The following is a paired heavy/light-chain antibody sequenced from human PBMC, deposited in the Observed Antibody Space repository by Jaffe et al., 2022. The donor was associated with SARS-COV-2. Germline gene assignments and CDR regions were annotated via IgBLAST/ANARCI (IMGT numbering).Light chain of an antibody. CDR3: QQYHTTPPLT. CDR1: QSVLYRSNNKNY. J-gene: IGKJ4*01. CDR2: WAS. Sequence: DIVMTQSPDSLAVSLGERATINCKSSQSVLYRSNNKNYLAWYQQKPGQPPKLLIYWASTRESGVPDRFSGSGSGTDFTLTISSLQAEDVAVYYCQQYHTTPPLTFGGGTKVEIK. V-gene: IGKV4-1*01.
Heavy chain of an antibody. J-gene: IGHJ3*02. CDR2: IYNSGST. CDR3: ARDKGAAAGSAFDI. CDR1: GGSISSGNYY. Sequence: QVQLQESGPGLVKPSQTLSLTCIVSGGSISSGNYYWSWIRQPAGKGLEWIGRIYNSGSTNYNPSLKSRVTISVDTSKNQFSLKLSSVTAADTAVYYCARDKGAAAGSAFDIWGRGTLVTVSS. V-gene: IGHV4-61*02. D-gene: IGHD6-13*01.